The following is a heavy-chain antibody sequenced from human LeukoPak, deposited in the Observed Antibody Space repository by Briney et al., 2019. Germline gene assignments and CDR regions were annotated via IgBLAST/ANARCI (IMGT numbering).Heavy chain of an antibody. CDR2: IKTEAEDGTT. CDR1: GFIFSKAW. J-gene: IGHJ4*02. D-gene: IGHD3-16*01. V-gene: IGHV3-15*01. Sequence: PGGSLRLSCAASGFIFSKAWMAWVRQAPGKGLEWVGHIKTEAEDGTTDYAAPVKGRFTISRDDAKSTLYLQMNSLNTKDTAVYFCTSALNLVLGELLGYWGQGTLVTVSS. CDR3: TSALNLVLGELLGY.